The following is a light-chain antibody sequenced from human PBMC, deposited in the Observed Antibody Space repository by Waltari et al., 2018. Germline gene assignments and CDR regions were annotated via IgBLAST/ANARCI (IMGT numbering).Light chain of an antibody. CDR1: SGDVGGYNF. J-gene: IGLJ2*01. CDR2: GVT. V-gene: IGLV2-11*01. CDR3: CAYAGNYIV. Sequence: QSALTQPRSVSGSPGQSVTISCTGTSGDVGGYNFVSWYQQHPGKAPKPLIFGVTARPSGVPDRFSGSKSGNTASLTISGLQAEDEADYFCCAYAGNYIVFGGGTKMTVL.